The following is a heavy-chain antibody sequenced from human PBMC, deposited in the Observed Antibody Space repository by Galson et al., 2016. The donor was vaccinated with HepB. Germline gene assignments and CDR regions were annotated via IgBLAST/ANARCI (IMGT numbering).Heavy chain of an antibody. CDR1: GGSISSSSYY. V-gene: IGHV4-39*01. Sequence: SETLSLTCTVSGGSISSSSYYWGWIRQPPGKGLEWIGSFYYSGHTFYNPSLKSRVTISVDTSKNQLSLKLSSVPAADTAVYYCARHTDSIAIDIWGQGTMVTVSS. CDR2: FYYSGHT. J-gene: IGHJ3*02. CDR3: ARHTDSIAIDI. D-gene: IGHD2-21*01.